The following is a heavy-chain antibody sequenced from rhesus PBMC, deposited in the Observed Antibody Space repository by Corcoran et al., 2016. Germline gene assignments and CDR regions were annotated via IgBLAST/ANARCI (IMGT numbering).Heavy chain of an antibody. CDR1: GASSGSYW. Sequence: QVQLQESGPGLVKPSETLSLTCAVSGASSGSYWWSWLRQAPGKGLEWIGEINGHSWNTNYNPSLNSRVTISKDASKNKLSLNLNFVTDADTAVYYCSTNDYGTSYRFDVWGPGVLVTVSS. CDR2: INGHSWNT. J-gene: IGHJ5-1*01. V-gene: IGHV4-80*01. CDR3: STNDYGTSYRFDV. D-gene: IGHD4-29*01.